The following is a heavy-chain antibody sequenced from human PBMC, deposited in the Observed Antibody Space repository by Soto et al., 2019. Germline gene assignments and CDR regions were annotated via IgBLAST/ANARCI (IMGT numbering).Heavy chain of an antibody. D-gene: IGHD5-12*01. CDR2: TRHKANRYTT. J-gene: IGHJ4*02. CDR3: GVDIVGTGSY. Sequence: PGGCLRLSFSTSGFTFSDHYMDWVRQAPGKVLEWVGRTRHKANRYTTEYAASVKCRFTISREDSNNALYLQMNSLKTEDADVYYCGVDIVGTGSYWGQGTLVTVSS. CDR1: GFTFSDHY. V-gene: IGHV3-72*01.